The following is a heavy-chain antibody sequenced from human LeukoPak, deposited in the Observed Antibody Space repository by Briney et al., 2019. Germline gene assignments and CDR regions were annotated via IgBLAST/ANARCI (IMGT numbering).Heavy chain of an antibody. D-gene: IGHD1-1*01. Sequence: SVKVSCKASGGTFSRYPISWVRQAPGQGLEWMGGIIPIFGTASYAQKFQGRVTITADESTSTAYMELSSLRSEDTAVYYCAREDWNDGVTGFYGMDVWGKGSTVTVSS. CDR3: AREDWNDGVTGFYGMDV. J-gene: IGHJ6*04. CDR2: IIPIFGTA. V-gene: IGHV1-69*13. CDR1: GGTFSRYP.